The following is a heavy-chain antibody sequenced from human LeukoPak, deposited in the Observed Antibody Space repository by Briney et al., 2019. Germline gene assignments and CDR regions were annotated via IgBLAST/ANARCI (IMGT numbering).Heavy chain of an antibody. Sequence: PSETLSLTCTVSGGSISSGSYYWSWIRQPAGTGKEWVGRIYTSGRTNYNPSLKSRVTISVDTSKNQFSLKLSSVTAADTAVYYCAREIGRGTGTFDYWGQGTLVTVSS. V-gene: IGHV4-61*02. CDR1: GGSISSGSYY. CDR3: AREIGRGTGTFDY. D-gene: IGHD3-10*01. J-gene: IGHJ4*02. CDR2: IYTSGRT.